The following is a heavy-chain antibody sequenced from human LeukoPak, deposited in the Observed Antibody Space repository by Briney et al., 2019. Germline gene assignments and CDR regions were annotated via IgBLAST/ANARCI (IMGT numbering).Heavy chain of an antibody. CDR2: IYNAATT. J-gene: IGHJ4*02. Sequence: SETLSLTCAVSGGSISNYYWTWIRQPPGKGLEWLGFIYNAATTNYNPSLKSRVTISVDTSKNQFSLRLSSVTAADSAIYYCARVTTAWYVIGYWGQGALVTVSS. D-gene: IGHD6-13*01. V-gene: IGHV4-4*08. CDR3: ARVTTAWYVIGY. CDR1: GGSISNYY.